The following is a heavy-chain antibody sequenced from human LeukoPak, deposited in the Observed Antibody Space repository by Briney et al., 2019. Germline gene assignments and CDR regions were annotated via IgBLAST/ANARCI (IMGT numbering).Heavy chain of an antibody. CDR2: INHSGST. CDR1: GGSFSGYY. CDR3: ARGYSSGWYGLRVFDY. J-gene: IGHJ4*02. V-gene: IGHV4-34*01. D-gene: IGHD6-19*01. Sequence: PSETLSLTCAVYGGSFSGYYWSWIRQPPGKGLDWIGEINHSGSTNYNPSLKSRVTISVDTSKNQFSLKLSSVTAADTAVYYCARGYSSGWYGLRVFDYWGQGTLVTVSS.